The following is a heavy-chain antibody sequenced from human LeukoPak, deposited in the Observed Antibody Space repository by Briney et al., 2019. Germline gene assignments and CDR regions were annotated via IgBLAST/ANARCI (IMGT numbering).Heavy chain of an antibody. CDR1: GFTFSSYA. CDR3: ARDTGADWYFDL. D-gene: IGHD1-1*01. CDR2: ISYDGSNK. V-gene: IGHV3-30-3*01. Sequence: GGSLRLSCAASGFTFSSYAMHWVRQAPGKGLEWVAVISYDGSNKYYADSVKGRFTISRDNSKNTLYLQMNSLRAEDTAVYYCARDTGADWYFDLWGRGTLVTVSS. J-gene: IGHJ2*01.